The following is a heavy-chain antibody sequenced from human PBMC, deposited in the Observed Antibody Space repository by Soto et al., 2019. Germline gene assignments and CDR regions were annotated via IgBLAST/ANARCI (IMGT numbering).Heavy chain of an antibody. D-gene: IGHD3-10*01. CDR2: ISSSSSYI. CDR3: ARFPYGSGSFFAFDI. V-gene: IGHV3-21*01. Sequence: GGSLRLSCAASGFTFSSYSMNWVRQAPGKGLEWVSSISSSSSYIYYADSVKGRFTISRDNAKNSLYLQMNSLRAEDTAVYYCARFPYGSGSFFAFDIWGQGTMVTVSS. J-gene: IGHJ3*02. CDR1: GFTFSSYS.